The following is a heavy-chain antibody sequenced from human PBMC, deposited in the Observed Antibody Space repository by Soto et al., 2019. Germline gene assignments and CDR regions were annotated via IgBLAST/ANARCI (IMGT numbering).Heavy chain of an antibody. Sequence: GASVKVSCKASGGTFSIYTISWVRQAPGQGLEWMGRIIPILGIANYAQKFQGRVTITADKSTSTAYMELSSLRSEDTAVYYCARSSREPPDPHFDPWGQGTLVTV. D-gene: IGHD1-26*01. V-gene: IGHV1-69*02. CDR3: ARSSREPPDPHFDP. J-gene: IGHJ5*02. CDR2: IIPILGIA. CDR1: GGTFSIYT.